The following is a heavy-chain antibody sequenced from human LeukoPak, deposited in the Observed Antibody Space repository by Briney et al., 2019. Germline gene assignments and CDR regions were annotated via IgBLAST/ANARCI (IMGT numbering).Heavy chain of an antibody. CDR2: IYPGDSDP. Sequence: GESLKISCKGSGYTFTTYWIGWVRXMPGXGLEWMGIIYPGDSDPRYSPSFQGQVTISADKSISTAYLQWSSLKASDSAMYYCARHGLGSSWFGFDYWGQGTLVTVSS. CDR3: ARHGLGSSWFGFDY. CDR1: GYTFTTYW. D-gene: IGHD6-13*01. J-gene: IGHJ4*02. V-gene: IGHV5-51*01.